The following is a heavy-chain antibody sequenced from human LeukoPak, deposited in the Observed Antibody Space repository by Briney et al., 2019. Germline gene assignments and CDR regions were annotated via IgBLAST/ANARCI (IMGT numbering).Heavy chain of an antibody. V-gene: IGHV3-21*01. J-gene: IGHJ4*02. CDR1: GFTFSSYS. Sequence: GGSLRLSCVASGFTFSSYSMNWVRQAPGKGLEWVSSISSSSSYIYYADSMKGRFTISRHNAKKSLYLQMNSLRAEDTAIYYCAKDVVGWQPRFLDYWGQGTLVTVSS. CDR2: ISSSSSYI. CDR3: AKDVVGWQPRFLDY. D-gene: IGHD6-19*01.